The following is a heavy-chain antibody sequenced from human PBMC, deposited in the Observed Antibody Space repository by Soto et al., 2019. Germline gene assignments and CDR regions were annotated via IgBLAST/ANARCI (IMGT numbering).Heavy chain of an antibody. J-gene: IGHJ4*02. V-gene: IGHV4-59*01. CDR3: ARVPPIAVADYYFDY. D-gene: IGHD6-19*01. Sequence: SETLSLTCTVSGDSIRSYYWSWIRQPPGKGLEWIGYIYYSGYTSYNPSLKSRVTISVDTSKNQFSLKLSSVTAADTAVYYCARVPPIAVADYYFDYWGQGTLVTVSS. CDR1: GDSIRSYY. CDR2: IYYSGYT.